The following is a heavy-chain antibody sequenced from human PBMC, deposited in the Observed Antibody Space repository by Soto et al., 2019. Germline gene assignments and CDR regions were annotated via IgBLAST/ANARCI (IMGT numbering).Heavy chain of an antibody. J-gene: IGHJ3*02. D-gene: IGHD6-13*01. CDR1: GYSFTSYW. V-gene: IGHV5-51*01. CDR3: ARRDSSSWYNDFDI. Sequence: GESLKISCNVSGYSFTSYWIGWVRQRPGKGLEWMGIIYAGDSDTRYSPSFQGQVTISADKSISTPYLQWSSLKASDTAMYYCARRDSSSWYNDFDIWGQGTMVTVSS. CDR2: IYAGDSDT.